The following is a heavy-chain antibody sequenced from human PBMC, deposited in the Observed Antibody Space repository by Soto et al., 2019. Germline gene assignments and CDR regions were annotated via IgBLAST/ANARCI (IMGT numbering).Heavy chain of an antibody. D-gene: IGHD2-8*01. V-gene: IGHV1-3*01. CDR1: GYTFTSYA. Sequence: ASVKVSCKASGYTFTSYAMHWVRQAPGQRLEWMGWINAGNGNTKYSQKFQGRVTITRDTSASTAYMELSSLRSEDTAVYYCARDQMVRNWFDPWGQGTLVTVSS. CDR3: ARDQMVRNWFDP. J-gene: IGHJ5*02. CDR2: INAGNGNT.